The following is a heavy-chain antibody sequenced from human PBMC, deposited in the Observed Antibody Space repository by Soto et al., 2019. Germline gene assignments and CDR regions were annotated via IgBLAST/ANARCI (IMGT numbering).Heavy chain of an antibody. CDR3: AKARYSGSSYPMFDY. V-gene: IGHV3-9*01. J-gene: IGHJ4*01. CDR1: GFTFDDYA. CDR2: ISWNSGTI. D-gene: IGHD1-26*01. Sequence: SGGSLRLSCAASGFTFDDYAMHWVRQAPGKGLEWVSGISWNSGTIGYADSVKGRFTISRDNAKNSLYLQVNSLRAEDTALYYCAKARYSGSSYPMFDYWGHGTLVTVSS.